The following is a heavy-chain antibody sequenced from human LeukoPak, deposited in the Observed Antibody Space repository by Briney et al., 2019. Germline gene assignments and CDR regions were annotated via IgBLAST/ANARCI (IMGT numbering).Heavy chain of an antibody. CDR3: AKDRQYSYARSWGLDY. Sequence: PGGSLRLSCAASGFTFSSYAMSWVRQAPGKGLEWVSAISGSGGSTYYADSVKGRFAISRDNSKNTPYLQMNSLRAEDTAVYYCAKDRQYSYARSWGLDYWGQGTLVTVSS. CDR1: GFTFSSYA. CDR2: ISGSGGST. J-gene: IGHJ4*02. D-gene: IGHD5-18*01. V-gene: IGHV3-23*01.